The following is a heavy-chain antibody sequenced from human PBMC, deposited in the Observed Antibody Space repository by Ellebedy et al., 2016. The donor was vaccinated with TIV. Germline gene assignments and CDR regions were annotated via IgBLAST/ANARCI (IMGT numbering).Heavy chain of an antibody. J-gene: IGHJ5*02. CDR1: GYTFTSYG. CDR3: AREEYCSGGSCTRGYWFDP. CDR2: ISAYNGNT. V-gene: IGHV1-18*01. D-gene: IGHD2-15*01. Sequence: AASVKVSCKASGYTFTSYGISWVRQAPGQGLEWMGWISAYNGNTNYAQKLQGRVTMTTDTSTSTAYMELRSLRSDDTAVYYCAREEYCSGGSCTRGYWFDPWGQGTLVTVSS.